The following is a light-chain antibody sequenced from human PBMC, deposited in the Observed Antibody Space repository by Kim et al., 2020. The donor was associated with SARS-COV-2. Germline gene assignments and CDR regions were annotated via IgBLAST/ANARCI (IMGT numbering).Light chain of an antibody. CDR2: AAS. CDR3: QQYNSYPFT. V-gene: IGKV1-16*02. CDR1: QSISTY. Sequence: ASVGDRVTITCRASQSISTYLAWFQQKPGKAPTSLIYAASSVQSGVPSKFSGSGSGTDFTLTISSLQPEDFATYYCQQYNSYPFTFGPGTKVDIK. J-gene: IGKJ3*01.